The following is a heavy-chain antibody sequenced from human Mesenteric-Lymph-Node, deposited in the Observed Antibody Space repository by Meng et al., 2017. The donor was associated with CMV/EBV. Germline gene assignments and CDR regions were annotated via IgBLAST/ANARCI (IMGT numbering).Heavy chain of an antibody. Sequence: GGPLRLSCAASGFTVSSNYMSWVRQAPGKGLEWVSVIYSGGSTYYADSVKGRFTISRDNSKNTLYLQMNSLRAEDTAVYYCARLGATGGYYGMDVWGQGTTVTVSS. D-gene: IGHD1-26*01. CDR1: GFTVSSNY. CDR3: ARLGATGGYYGMDV. CDR2: IYSGGST. V-gene: IGHV3-53*01. J-gene: IGHJ6*02.